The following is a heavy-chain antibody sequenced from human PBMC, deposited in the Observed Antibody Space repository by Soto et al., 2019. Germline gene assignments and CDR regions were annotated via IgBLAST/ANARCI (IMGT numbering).Heavy chain of an antibody. J-gene: IGHJ4*02. CDR2: IKSKTDGGTT. D-gene: IGHD3-3*01. V-gene: IGHV3-15*07. CDR1: GFTFSNAW. CDR3: TTSRSGYYIEFDY. Sequence: GGSLRLSCAASGFTFSNAWMNWVRQAPGKGLEWVGRIKSKTDGGTTDYAAPVKGRFTISREDSKNTLYLQMNSLKTEDTAVYYCTTSRSGYYIEFDYWGQGTLVTVSS.